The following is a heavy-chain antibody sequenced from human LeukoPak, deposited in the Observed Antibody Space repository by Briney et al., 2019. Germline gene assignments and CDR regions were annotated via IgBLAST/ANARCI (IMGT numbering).Heavy chain of an antibody. CDR2: INPYSGGT. J-gene: IGHJ5*02. V-gene: IGHV1-2*02. D-gene: IGHD3-9*01. CDR1: GYTFTGYY. Sequence: GASVKVSCKASGYTFTGYYMHWVRQAPGQGLEWMGWINPYSGGTKYAQNFQGRVTMTRDTSISTADMELSSLRSDDTAVYYCASGDYDILTGYFRGFDPWGQGTLVTVSS. CDR3: ASGDYDILTGYFRGFDP.